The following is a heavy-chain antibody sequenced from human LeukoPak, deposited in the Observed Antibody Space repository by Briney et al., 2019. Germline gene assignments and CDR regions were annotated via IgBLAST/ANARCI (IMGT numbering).Heavy chain of an antibody. Sequence: PGGSLRLSCAASGFTFSSYWMHWVRQAPGKGLVWVPRINSDGSSTSYADSVKGRLTISRDNAKNTLYLQMNSLRAEDTAVYYCARDLPGIAVAGGFDYWGQGTLVTVSS. V-gene: IGHV3-74*01. CDR1: GFTFSSYW. CDR2: INSDGSST. D-gene: IGHD6-19*01. J-gene: IGHJ4*02. CDR3: ARDLPGIAVAGGFDY.